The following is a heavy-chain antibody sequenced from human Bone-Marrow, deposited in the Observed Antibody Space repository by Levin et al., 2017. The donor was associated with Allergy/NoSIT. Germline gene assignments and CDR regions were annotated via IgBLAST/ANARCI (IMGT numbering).Heavy chain of an antibody. J-gene: IGHJ4*02. D-gene: IGHD6-13*01. CDR2: ISYDGSNK. V-gene: IGHV3-30*18. CDR1: GFTFSSYG. CDR3: AKISAAGTFSRDY. Sequence: GGSLRLSCAASGFTFSSYGMHWVRQAPGKGLEWVAVISYDGSNKYYADSVKGRFTISRDNSKNTLYLQMNSLRAEDTAVYYCAKISAAGTFSRDYWGQGTLVTVSS.